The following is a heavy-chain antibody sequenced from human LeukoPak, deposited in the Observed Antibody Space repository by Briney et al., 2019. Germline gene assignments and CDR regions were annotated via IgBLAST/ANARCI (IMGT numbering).Heavy chain of an antibody. CDR3: DINEHREMGMGGSDFDY. CDR1: GGTFSSYA. D-gene: IGHD5-24*01. CDR2: IIPIFGTA. J-gene: IGHJ4*02. Sequence: ASVKVSCKASGGTFSSYAISWVRQAPGQGLEWMGGIIPIFGTANYAQKFQGRVTITTDESTSTAYMELSSLRSEDTAVYYCDINEHREMGMGGSDFDYWGQGTLVTVSS. V-gene: IGHV1-69*05.